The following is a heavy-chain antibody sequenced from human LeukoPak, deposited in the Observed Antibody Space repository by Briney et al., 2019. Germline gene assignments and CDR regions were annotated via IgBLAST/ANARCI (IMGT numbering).Heavy chain of an antibody. J-gene: IGHJ4*03. D-gene: IGHD2-8*01. V-gene: IGHV3-48*03. CDR2: ISSSGSTI. Sequence: GGSLRLSCAASGFTFSNYEMNWLRQAPGKGLEWVSYISSSGSTIYYADSVKGRFTMSRDNAKKSLYLQMNSLRAEATTVYYCASDTAGEGCTNGVCYWVGSHYWGQGTMVTVSS. CDR1: GFTFSNYE. CDR3: ASDTAGEGCTNGVCYWVGSHY.